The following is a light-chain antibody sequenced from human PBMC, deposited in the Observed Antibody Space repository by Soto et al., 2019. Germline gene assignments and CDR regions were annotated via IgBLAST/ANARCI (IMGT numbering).Light chain of an antibody. Sequence: EIVMTQSPATLSVSPGERATLSCRASQSVSSNLAWYQQKPGQAPRLLIYGASTRATGIPARFSGSGSGTEFTLTISSLPSEDFSVYFLQQYHNLPPHPFGQGTKPEVQ. CDR1: QSVSSN. V-gene: IGKV3-15*01. J-gene: IGKJ2*01. CDR2: GAS. CDR3: QQYHNLPPHP.